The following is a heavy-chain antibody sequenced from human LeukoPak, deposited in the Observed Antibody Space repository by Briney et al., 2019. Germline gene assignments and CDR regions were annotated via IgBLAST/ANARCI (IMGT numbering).Heavy chain of an antibody. V-gene: IGHV3-49*04. Sequence: GGSLRLSCTASGFTFGDYVMSWVRQAPGKGLEWVGFIRSKAYGGTTKNAASVKGRFTISRDDSRSIAYLQMNSLKTEDTAVSYCTRRYNYDSSGYYYVRDAFDIWGQGTMVTVSS. CDR2: IRSKAYGGTT. CDR3: TRRYNYDSSGYYYVRDAFDI. J-gene: IGHJ3*02. CDR1: GFTFGDYV. D-gene: IGHD3-22*01.